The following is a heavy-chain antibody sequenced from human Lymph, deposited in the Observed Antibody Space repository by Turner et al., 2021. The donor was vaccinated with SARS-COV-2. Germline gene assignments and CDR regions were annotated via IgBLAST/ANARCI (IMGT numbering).Heavy chain of an antibody. J-gene: IGHJ6*02. D-gene: IGHD1-1*01. CDR3: ARDLQLYGMDV. V-gene: IGHV3-53*02. CDR2: IYSGGST. CDR1: GFTVSSNY. Sequence: EVQLVETGGGLIQPGGSLSLSCAASGFTVSSNYMTWVRQAPGKGREWVSLIYSGGSTYYADSVKGRFTISRDNSKNTLYLQMNSLRAEDTAIYYCARDLQLYGMDVWGQGTTVTVSS.